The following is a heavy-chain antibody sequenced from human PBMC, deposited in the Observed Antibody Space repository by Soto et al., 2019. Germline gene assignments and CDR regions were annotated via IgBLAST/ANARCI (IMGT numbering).Heavy chain of an antibody. J-gene: IGHJ4*02. Sequence: APVKVPCKASGYTFPSYYLHWVRQAPGKGVEGMGIINPSGGSTSYAQKFQGRVTMTRDTSTSTVYMELSSLRSEDTAVYYCARDRVEIVVVPAATEFDYLGQGTLVTVSS. CDR3: ARDRVEIVVVPAATEFDY. CDR2: INPSGGST. D-gene: IGHD2-2*01. CDR1: GYTFPSYY. V-gene: IGHV1-46*03.